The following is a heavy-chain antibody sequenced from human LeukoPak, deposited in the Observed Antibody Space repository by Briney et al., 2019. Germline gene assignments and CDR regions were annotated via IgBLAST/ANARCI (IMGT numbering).Heavy chain of an antibody. J-gene: IGHJ6*02. D-gene: IGHD1-26*01. V-gene: IGHV3-11*05. CDR3: ARGPWSPYGMDV. Sequence: PGGSLRLSCAASGSSFSDYQMSWIRQAPGKGLEWVSYISSSSTYTNYADSVKGRFTISRDNAKNSLYLQMTSLRAEDTAVYYCARGPWSPYGMDVWGQGTTVTVSS. CDR2: ISSSSTYT. CDR1: GSSFSDYQ.